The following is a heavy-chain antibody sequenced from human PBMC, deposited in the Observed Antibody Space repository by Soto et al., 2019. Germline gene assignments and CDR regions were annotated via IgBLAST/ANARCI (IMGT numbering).Heavy chain of an antibody. J-gene: IGHJ4*02. CDR2: VYRRGST. D-gene: IGHD3-10*01. V-gene: IGHV4-38-2*01. Sequence: ESRAFTCPVSGVYINSDYYWGWIRQPPGKGLEWIGSVYRRGSTYYNPSLKSRVTISKDTSKNQFSLMLTSVTAADTAMYYCAKKGYYASGNINLFDSWGQGTLVTVYS. CDR3: AKKGYYASGNINLFDS. CDR1: GVYINSDYY.